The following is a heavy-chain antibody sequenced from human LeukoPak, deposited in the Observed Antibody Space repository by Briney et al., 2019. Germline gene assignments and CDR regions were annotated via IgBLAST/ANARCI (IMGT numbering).Heavy chain of an antibody. V-gene: IGHV3-48*01. Sequence: GRSLRLSCAASGFTFSSYGMHWVRQAPGKGLEWVSYISSSGSIIHYADSVKGRFTISRDNAENSLYLQMNSLRAEDTAVYYCARAGSFDNWGQGTLVTVSS. CDR3: ARAGSFDN. J-gene: IGHJ4*02. CDR2: ISSSGSII. CDR1: GFTFSSYG. D-gene: IGHD3-10*01.